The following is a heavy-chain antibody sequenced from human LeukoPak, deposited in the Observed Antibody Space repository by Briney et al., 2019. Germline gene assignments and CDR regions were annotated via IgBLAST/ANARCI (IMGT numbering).Heavy chain of an antibody. Sequence: GGSLRLSCAASGFTFDDYAMHWVRQAPGKGLEWVSGISWNGGSIGYADSVKGRFTISRDNAKNSLYLQMNSLRAEDMALYYCAKGGGGTNYYYMDVWGKGTTVTVSS. D-gene: IGHD1-1*01. CDR3: AKGGGGTNYYYMDV. CDR2: ISWNGGSI. J-gene: IGHJ6*03. CDR1: GFTFDDYA. V-gene: IGHV3-9*03.